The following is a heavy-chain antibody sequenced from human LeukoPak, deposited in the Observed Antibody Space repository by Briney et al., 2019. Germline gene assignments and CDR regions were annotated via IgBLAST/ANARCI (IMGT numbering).Heavy chain of an antibody. Sequence: PSETLSLTCTVSGGSISSTNYYWGWVRQPPGKGLEWMAIRFNSGKSGSVYYNPSLESRVTISLDASQNQFSLKLSSVTAADTAVYYCARVPSGDNGGYFDSWGQGTLVTVSS. CDR1: GGSISSTNYY. V-gene: IGHV4-39*01. CDR3: ARVPSGDNGGYFDS. J-gene: IGHJ4*02. D-gene: IGHD4-17*01. CDR2: RFNSGKSGSV.